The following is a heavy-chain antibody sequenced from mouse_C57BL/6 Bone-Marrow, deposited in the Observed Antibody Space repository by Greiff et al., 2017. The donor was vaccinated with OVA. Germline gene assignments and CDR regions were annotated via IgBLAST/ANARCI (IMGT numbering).Heavy chain of an antibody. Sequence: VQLQQPGAELVKPGASVKMSCKASGYTFTSYWITWVKQRPGQGLEWIGDIYPGSGSTNYNEKFKSKATLTVDTSSSTAYMQLSSLTSEDSAVYYCARWDDYDVGFAYWGQGTLVTVSA. CDR3: ARWDDYDVGFAY. CDR2: IYPGSGST. D-gene: IGHD2-4*01. J-gene: IGHJ3*01. V-gene: IGHV1-55*01. CDR1: GYTFTSYW.